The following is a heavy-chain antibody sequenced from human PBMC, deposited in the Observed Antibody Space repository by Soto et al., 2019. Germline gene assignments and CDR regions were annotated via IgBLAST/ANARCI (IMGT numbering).Heavy chain of an antibody. CDR1: GFTFSSHA. V-gene: IGHV3-23*01. Sequence: GGSLRLSCAASGFTFSSHAMNWVRQAPGKGLEWVSTISGSGDSTYYADSVKGRFTISRDSSKNTLYLQMNSLRAEDPAVYYCAKDSSFNYYYGMDVWGQGTTVTVSS. D-gene: IGHD6-6*01. CDR2: ISGSGDST. CDR3: AKDSSFNYYYGMDV. J-gene: IGHJ6*02.